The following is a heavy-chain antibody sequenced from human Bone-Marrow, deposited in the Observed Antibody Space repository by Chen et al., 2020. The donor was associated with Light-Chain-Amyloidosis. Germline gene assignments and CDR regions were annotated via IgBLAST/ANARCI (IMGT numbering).Heavy chain of an antibody. Sequence: DVQLLESGGGLVQPGGSLRLPCAASGFIFSNSAMSWVRQAPGKGLEWVSGISGSGNSIFYADSVGGRFTISRDSSKNMLFLQLNSLRVEDTAIYYCARDSIEGPTDFDYWGQGTLVTVSS. D-gene: IGHD3-3*02. CDR2: ISGSGNSI. V-gene: IGHV3-23*01. CDR1: GFIFSNSA. J-gene: IGHJ4*02. CDR3: ARDSIEGPTDFDY.